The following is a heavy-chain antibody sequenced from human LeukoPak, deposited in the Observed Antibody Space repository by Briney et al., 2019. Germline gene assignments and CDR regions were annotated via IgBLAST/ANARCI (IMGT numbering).Heavy chain of an antibody. CDR3: ARGTLYSGWSYYFDY. Sequence: PSETLSLTCAVYGGSISSSSYYWGWIRQPPGKGLEWIGSIYYSGSTYYNPSLKSRVTISVDTSKNQFSLKLSSVTAADTAVYYCARGTLYSGWSYYFDYWGQGSQVTVSS. CDR1: GGSISSSSYY. V-gene: IGHV4-39*07. J-gene: IGHJ4*02. D-gene: IGHD6-19*01. CDR2: IYYSGST.